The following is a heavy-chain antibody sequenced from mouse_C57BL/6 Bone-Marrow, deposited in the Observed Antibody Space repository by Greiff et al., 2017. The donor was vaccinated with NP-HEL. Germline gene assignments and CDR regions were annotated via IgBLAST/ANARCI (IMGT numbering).Heavy chain of an antibody. Sequence: EVKLLESGGGLVKPGGSLKLSCAASGFTFSSYAMSWVRQTPEKRLEWVATISDGGSYTYYPDNVKGRFTISRDNAKNNLYLQMSHLKSEDTAMYYCARETGPLAYWGQGTLVTVSA. D-gene: IGHD4-1*01. CDR1: GFTFSSYA. CDR2: ISDGGSYT. V-gene: IGHV5-4*01. J-gene: IGHJ3*01. CDR3: ARETGPLAY.